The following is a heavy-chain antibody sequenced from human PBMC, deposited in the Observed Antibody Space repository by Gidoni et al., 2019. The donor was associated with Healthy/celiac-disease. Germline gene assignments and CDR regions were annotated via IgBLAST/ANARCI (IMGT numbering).Heavy chain of an antibody. CDR3: ARGRFEGAFDI. Sequence: QEQLVESGGGVVQPGRSLILSCAASGFTFSSYGIHWVRQAPGKGLEWVAVIWYDGSNKYYADSVKGRFTISRDNSKNTLHLQMNSLRAEDTAVYYCARGRFEGAFDIWGQGTMVTVSS. CDR1: GFTFSSYG. D-gene: IGHD3-3*01. CDR2: IWYDGSNK. V-gene: IGHV3-33*01. J-gene: IGHJ3*02.